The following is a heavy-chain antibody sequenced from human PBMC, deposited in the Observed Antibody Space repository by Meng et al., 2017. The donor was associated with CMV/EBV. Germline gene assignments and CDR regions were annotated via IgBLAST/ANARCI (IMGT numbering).Heavy chain of an antibody. D-gene: IGHD6-13*01. J-gene: IGHJ6*02. V-gene: IGHV4-39*07. Sequence: SETLSLTCTVSGGSISSSSYYWGWIRQPPGKGLEWIGSIYYSGSTYYNPSLKSRVTISVDTSKNQFSLKLSSVTAADTAVYYCARGTPEGGIAAAGTHYYYYYGMDVWGQGTTVTVSS. CDR1: GGSISSSSYY. CDR3: ARGTPEGGIAAAGTHYYYYYGMDV. CDR2: IYYSGST.